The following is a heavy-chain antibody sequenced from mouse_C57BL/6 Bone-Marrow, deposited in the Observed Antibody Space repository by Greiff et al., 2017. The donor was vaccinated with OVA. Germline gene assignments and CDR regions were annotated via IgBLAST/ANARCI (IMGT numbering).Heavy chain of an antibody. V-gene: IGHV1-81*01. J-gene: IGHJ3*01. CDR2: IYPRSGNT. CDR3: ARGPPWFAY. Sequence: VQLQQSGAELARPGASVKLSCKASGYTFTSYGISWVKQRTGQGLEWIGEIYPRSGNTYYNEKFKGKATLTADKSSSTAYMELRSLTSEDSAVYFCARGPPWFAYWGQGTLVTVSA. CDR1: GYTFTSYG.